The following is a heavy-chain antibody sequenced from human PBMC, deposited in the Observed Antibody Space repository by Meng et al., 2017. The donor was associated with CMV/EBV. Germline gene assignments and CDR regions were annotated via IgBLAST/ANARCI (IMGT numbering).Heavy chain of an antibody. CDR1: GFMFSDYG. CDR3: VRDGDSSNWPLDY. Sequence: VPLGGSGGGLVQPGRSLRLSCAVSGFMFSDYGMHWVRQAPGKAPEWVAFILKDGSDKFYRDSVKGRFTISRDPGKNTLYLQMDSLRPEDTAIYYCVRDGDSSNWPLDYWGQGTLVTVSS. CDR2: ILKDGSDK. J-gene: IGHJ4*02. D-gene: IGHD6-13*01. V-gene: IGHV3-30*03.